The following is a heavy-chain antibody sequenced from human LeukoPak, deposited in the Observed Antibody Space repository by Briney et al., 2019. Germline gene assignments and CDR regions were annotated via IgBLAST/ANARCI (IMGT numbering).Heavy chain of an antibody. D-gene: IGHD2-2*01. Sequence: GGSLTLSCAASGFTFSSYWMHWVRHAPGKGLVWVSRINSDGSSTSYADSVKGRFTISRDNAKNTLYLQMNSLRAEDTAVYYCARGYCSSTSCPKAYYFDYWGQGTLVTVSS. CDR2: INSDGSST. J-gene: IGHJ4*02. V-gene: IGHV3-74*01. CDR3: ARGYCSSTSCPKAYYFDY. CDR1: GFTFSSYW.